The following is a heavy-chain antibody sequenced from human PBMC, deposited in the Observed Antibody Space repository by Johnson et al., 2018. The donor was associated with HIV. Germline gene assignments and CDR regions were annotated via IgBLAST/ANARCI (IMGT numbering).Heavy chain of an antibody. CDR1: GFTFSNAW. Sequence: VQLVESGGGLVKPGGSLRLSCAASGFTFSNAWMSWVRQAPGKGLEWVGRIKSKSDGGTTDSAAPVKGRFTISRDDSKNTLYLQMNSLKTEDTAVYYCTTGISWFGAITFDIWCQGTMVTVSS. CDR2: IKSKSDGGTT. V-gene: IGHV3-15*01. D-gene: IGHD3-10*01. J-gene: IGHJ3*02. CDR3: TTGISWFGAITFDI.